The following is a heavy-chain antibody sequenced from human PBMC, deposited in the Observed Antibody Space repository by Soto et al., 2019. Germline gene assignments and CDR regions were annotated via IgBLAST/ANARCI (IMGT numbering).Heavy chain of an antibody. J-gene: IGHJ4*02. V-gene: IGHV1-24*01. D-gene: IGHD6-13*01. CDR1: GYTLTELS. Sequence: VKVSCKVSGYTLTELSMHWVRQAPGKGLEWMGGFDPEDGETIYAQKFQGRVTMTEDTSTDTAYMELSSLRSEDTAVYYCATLQADIAAAGTDYWGQGTLVTVSS. CDR2: FDPEDGET. CDR3: ATLQADIAAAGTDY.